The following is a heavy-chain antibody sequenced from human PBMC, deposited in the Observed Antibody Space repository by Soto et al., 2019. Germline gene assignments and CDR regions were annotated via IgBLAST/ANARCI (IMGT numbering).Heavy chain of an antibody. CDR3: AKERATTTAFDY. V-gene: IGHV3-33*05. CDR2: ISYDGTMK. D-gene: IGHD4-17*01. CDR1: GFTFSNYA. J-gene: IGHJ4*02. Sequence: SGFTFSNYAIHWVRQAPGKGLEWVALISYDGTMKSYADSVKGRFTVSRDNTKNTLFLQMNSLRAEDTAVYYCAKERATTTAFDYWGQGALVTVSS.